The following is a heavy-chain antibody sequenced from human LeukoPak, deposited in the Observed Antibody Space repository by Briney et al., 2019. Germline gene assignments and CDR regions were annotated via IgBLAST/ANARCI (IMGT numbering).Heavy chain of an antibody. V-gene: IGHV3-30*18. Sequence: GGSLRLSCAASGFTFSSYGMHWVRQAPGKGLEWVAVISYDGSNKYYADSVKGRFTISRDNSKNMLYLQMNSLRAEDTAVYYCANTKQWLAPFDYWGQGTLVTVSS. CDR3: ANTKQWLAPFDY. D-gene: IGHD6-19*01. CDR2: ISYDGSNK. CDR1: GFTFSSYG. J-gene: IGHJ4*02.